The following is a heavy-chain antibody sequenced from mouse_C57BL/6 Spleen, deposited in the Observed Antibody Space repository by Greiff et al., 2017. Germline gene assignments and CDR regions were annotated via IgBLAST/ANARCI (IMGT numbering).Heavy chain of an antibody. J-gene: IGHJ2*01. D-gene: IGHD1-1*01. CDR2: IHPNSGST. Sequence: QVQLQQPGAELVKPGASVKLSCKASGYTFTSYWKHWVKQRPGQGLEWIGMIHPNSGSTNYNEKFKSKATLTVDKSSSTAYMQLSSLTSEDSAVYYCARCTTVVYFDDWGQGTTLTVSS. V-gene: IGHV1-64*01. CDR3: ARCTTVVYFDD. CDR1: GYTFTSYW.